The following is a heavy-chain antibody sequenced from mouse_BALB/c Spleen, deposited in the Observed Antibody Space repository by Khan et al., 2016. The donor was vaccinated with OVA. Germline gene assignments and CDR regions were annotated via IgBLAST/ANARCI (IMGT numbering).Heavy chain of an antibody. V-gene: IGHV3-8*02. CDR3: ARSTYREAFVY. CDR2: IIYTGYT. J-gene: IGHJ3*01. CDR1: GDSITTGY. Sequence: EVQLQESGPSLVKPSQTLSLTCSVTGDSITTGYWNWIRKFPGNKLEYMGYIIYTGYTYYNPSLKSRISITRHTSNNQYYLQLNSVTDEDTATYYCARSTYREAFVYWGQGTLVTVSA. D-gene: IGHD3-1*01.